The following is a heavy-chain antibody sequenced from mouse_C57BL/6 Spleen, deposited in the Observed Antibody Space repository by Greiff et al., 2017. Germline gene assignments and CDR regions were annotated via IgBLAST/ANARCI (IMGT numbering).Heavy chain of an antibody. V-gene: IGHV1-63*01. J-gene: IGHJ2*01. Sequence: QVQLQQPGAELVRPGTSVKMSCKASGYTFTNYWIGWAKQRPGHGLEWIGDIYPGGGYTNYNEKFKGKATLTADKSSSTAYMQFSSLTSEDAAIYYGARMGRGGFYYWGQGTTLTVSS. CDR1: GYTFTNYW. CDR2: IYPGGGYT. D-gene: IGHD4-1*01. CDR3: ARMGRGGFYY.